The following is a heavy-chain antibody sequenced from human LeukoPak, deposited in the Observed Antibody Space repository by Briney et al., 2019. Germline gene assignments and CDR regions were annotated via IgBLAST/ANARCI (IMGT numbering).Heavy chain of an antibody. Sequence: GGSLRLSCVVSGLSFSEYWMHWVRQAPGKGLVWVARSNLHGTTVDYADAVKGRFTISRDNANNTLFLQMNSLRAEDTAVYYCASAFTYVRLGDHWGQGTLVTVSS. D-gene: IGHD3-16*01. CDR2: SNLHGTTV. V-gene: IGHV3-74*01. CDR1: GLSFSEYW. J-gene: IGHJ4*02. CDR3: ASAFTYVRLGDH.